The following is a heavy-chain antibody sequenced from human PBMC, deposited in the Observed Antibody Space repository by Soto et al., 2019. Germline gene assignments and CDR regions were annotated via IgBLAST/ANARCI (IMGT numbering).Heavy chain of an antibody. CDR1: GGSISSYY. Sequence: SETLSLTCTVSGGSISSYYWSWIRQPPGKGLEWIGYIYYSGSTNYNPSLKSRVTISVDTSKNQFSLKLSSVTAADTAVYYCARTPRYDSSGYYHDYWGQGTLVT. V-gene: IGHV4-59*01. D-gene: IGHD3-22*01. CDR3: ARTPRYDSSGYYHDY. J-gene: IGHJ4*02. CDR2: IYYSGST.